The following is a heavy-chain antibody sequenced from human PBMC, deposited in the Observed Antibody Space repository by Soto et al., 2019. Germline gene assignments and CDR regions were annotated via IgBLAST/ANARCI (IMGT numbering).Heavy chain of an antibody. CDR3: ASPIYAHCEFGI. J-gene: IGHJ3*02. CDR2: IYYSGSA. D-gene: IGHD2-2*01. Sequence: SETLSLTCTVSGDSMTISDFLWGWVRQSPGKGLEWIGGIYYSGSAYYNPSLGSRATLSVDTSRNQFFLSVTSVTAADTAVYYCASPIYAHCEFGIWGQGKLVT. CDR1: GDSMTISDFL. V-gene: IGHV4-39*01.